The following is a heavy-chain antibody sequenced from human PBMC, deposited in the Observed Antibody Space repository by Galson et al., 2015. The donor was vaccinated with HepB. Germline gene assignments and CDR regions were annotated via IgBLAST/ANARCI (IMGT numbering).Heavy chain of an antibody. V-gene: IGHV3-23*01. CDR3: AKNYGDYVYDPFDL. CDR1: TLILTKYA. Sequence: SLRLSCAASTLILTKYAMTWVRQAPGKGLEWASVVSANGATTHYADSVRGRFTIFRDNSKNTLYLQMSSLRLEDTAVYCCAKNYGDYVYDPFDLWGQGTLVTVSS. CDR2: VSANGATT. J-gene: IGHJ4*02. D-gene: IGHD4-17*01.